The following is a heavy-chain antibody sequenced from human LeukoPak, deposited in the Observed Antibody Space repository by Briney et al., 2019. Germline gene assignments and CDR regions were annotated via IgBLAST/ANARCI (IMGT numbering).Heavy chain of an antibody. CDR3: ARRGYSSDSRYNWSDP. CDR1: GGTFSSYA. J-gene: IGHJ5*02. Sequence: SVKVSCKASGGTFSSYAISWVLQAPGQGLEWMGGIIPIFGTANYAQKFQGRVMITTDESTSTAYMELSSLRSEDTAVYYCARRGYSSDSRYNWSDPWGQGTLVTVSS. V-gene: IGHV1-69*05. CDR2: IIPIFGTA. D-gene: IGHD6-25*01.